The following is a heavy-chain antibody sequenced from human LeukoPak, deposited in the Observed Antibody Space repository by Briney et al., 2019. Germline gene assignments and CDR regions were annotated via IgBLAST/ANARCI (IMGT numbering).Heavy chain of an antibody. Sequence: SETLSLTCTVSGGSISSYYWSWIRQPPGKGLEWIGYIYYSGSTNYNPSLKSRVTISVDTSKNQFSLKLSSVTAAGTAVYYCARDLAIAENWFDPWGQGTLVTVSS. D-gene: IGHD6-13*01. CDR1: GGSISSYY. J-gene: IGHJ5*02. V-gene: IGHV4-59*01. CDR2: IYYSGST. CDR3: ARDLAIAENWFDP.